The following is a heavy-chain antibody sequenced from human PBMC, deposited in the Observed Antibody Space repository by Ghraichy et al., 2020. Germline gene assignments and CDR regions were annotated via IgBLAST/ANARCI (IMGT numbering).Heavy chain of an antibody. J-gene: IGHJ4*02. CDR1: GFTFSIYA. CDR3: AKPLVVVTAYFDY. CDR2: ISGRDGST. Sequence: GESLNISCAASGFTFSIYAMSWVRQAPGKGLEWVSAISGRDGSTYYADSVKGRFSISRDNSKNTLYLQMNSLRAEDMAVYYCAKPLVVVTAYFDYWGQGALVTVSS. D-gene: IGHD2-21*02. V-gene: IGHV3-23*01.